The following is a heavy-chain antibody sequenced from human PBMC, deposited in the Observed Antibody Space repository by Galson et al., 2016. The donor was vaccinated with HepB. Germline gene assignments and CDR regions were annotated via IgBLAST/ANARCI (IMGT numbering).Heavy chain of an antibody. D-gene: IGHD2-15*01. CDR3: ARIGYGVSGGNGFDP. CDR1: GVTIIGYN. J-gene: IGHJ5*02. V-gene: IGHV3-30*04. Sequence: SLRLSCAASGVTIIGYNMNWVRQAPGKGLEWVAHIAHSGGTAYNTDSVRGRFTISRDDSKNSVYLQMSSLEREDTAVYYCARIGYGVSGGNGFDPWGPGTLVTVSS. CDR2: IAHSGGTA.